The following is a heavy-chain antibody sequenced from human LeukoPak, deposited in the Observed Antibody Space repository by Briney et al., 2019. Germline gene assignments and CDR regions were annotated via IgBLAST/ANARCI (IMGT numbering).Heavy chain of an antibody. CDR2: IYYSGST. CDR3: ARDHGLRGLWWSGYYGMDV. CDR1: GGSISSYY. V-gene: IGHV4-59*01. Sequence: SETLSLTCTVSGGSISSYYWSWIRQPPGKGLEWIGYIYYSGSTNYNPSLKSRVTISVDTSKNQFSLKLSSVTAADTAVYYCARDHGLRGLWWSGYYGMDVWGQGTTVTVSS. D-gene: IGHD2-21*01. J-gene: IGHJ6*02.